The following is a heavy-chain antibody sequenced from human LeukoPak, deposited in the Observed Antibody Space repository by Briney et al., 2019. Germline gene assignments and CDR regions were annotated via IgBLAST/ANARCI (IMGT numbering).Heavy chain of an antibody. V-gene: IGHV4-59*08. CDR2: IYYSGST. CDR3: ARSVNWFDP. J-gene: IGHJ5*02. Sequence: SETLSLTCTVSGGSISSYYWSWIRQPPGKGLEWIGYIYYSGSTNHNPSLKSRVTISVDTSKNQFSPKLSSVTAADTAVYYCARSVNWFDPWGQGTLVTVSS. CDR1: GGSISSYY.